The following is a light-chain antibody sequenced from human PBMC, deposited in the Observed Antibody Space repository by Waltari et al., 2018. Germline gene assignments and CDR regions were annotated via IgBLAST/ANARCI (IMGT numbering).Light chain of an antibody. CDR1: SGSVSTSFY. V-gene: IGLV8-61*01. Sequence: QTVVTQEPSFSVSPGGTVTLTCGLISGSVSTSFYPPWSQQTPGQAPRTLIYSTNTRSSGVPDRFSGSILGNKAALTITGAQADDESDYYCVLYMGSGISVFGGGTKLTVL. CDR3: VLYMGSGISV. CDR2: STN. J-gene: IGLJ3*02.